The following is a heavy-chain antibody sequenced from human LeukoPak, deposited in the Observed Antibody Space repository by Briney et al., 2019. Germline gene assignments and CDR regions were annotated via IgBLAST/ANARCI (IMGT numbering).Heavy chain of an antibody. CDR3: VRVGQRYCSSTSCYGGAFDY. CDR1: GFTFSSYA. D-gene: IGHD2-2*01. J-gene: IGHJ4*02. V-gene: IGHV3-30*04. CDR2: ISYDGSNK. Sequence: GRSLRLSCAASGFTFSSYAMHWVRQAPGKGLEWVAVISYDGSNKYYADSVKGRFTISRDNSENTLYLQMNSLRAEDTAVYYCVRVGQRYCSSTSCYGGAFDYWGQGTLVTVSS.